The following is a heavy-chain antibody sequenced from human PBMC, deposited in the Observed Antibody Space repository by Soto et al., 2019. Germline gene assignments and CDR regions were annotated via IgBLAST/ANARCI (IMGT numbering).Heavy chain of an antibody. J-gene: IGHJ6*03. Sequence: GGSLRLSCAASGFTFSNSLMSWVRQAPGKGLEWVGRIKSKTDGGTTDYAAPVKGRFTISRDDSKNTLYLQMNSLRAEDTAVYYCAKDPGWDYYYYMDVWGKGTTVTVSS. CDR2: IKSKTDGGTT. V-gene: IGHV3-15*01. CDR3: AKDPGWDYYYYMDV. CDR1: GFTFSNSL. D-gene: IGHD1-26*01.